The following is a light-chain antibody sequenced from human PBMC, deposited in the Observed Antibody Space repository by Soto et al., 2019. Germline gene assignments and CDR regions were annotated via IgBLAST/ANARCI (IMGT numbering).Light chain of an antibody. CDR3: QQYNNWPPS. J-gene: IGKJ5*01. V-gene: IGKV3-15*01. CDR2: GAS. CDR1: QSVSSN. Sequence: EIVMTQSPATLSVSPGERATLSCRASQSVSSNLAWYQQKPGQAPRLLIYGASTRATGIPARFSGSGSGKEFTLTITSLQSKDFAVYYCQQYNNWPPSFGQGTRLEIK.